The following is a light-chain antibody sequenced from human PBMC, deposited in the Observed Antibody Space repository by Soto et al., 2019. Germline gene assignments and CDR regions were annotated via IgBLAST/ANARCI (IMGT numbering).Light chain of an antibody. J-gene: IGKJ2*01. V-gene: IGKV3-20*01. CDR3: QQYGASPYT. CDR2: GAS. CDR1: QSVSSSY. Sequence: EIVLTQSPGTLSLSPGERATLSCRASQSVSSSYLAWYQQKPGQAPRLLIYGASSRATGIPDRFSGSGSGTDFTLTIRRLEPEDFAVYYCQQYGASPYTFGQGTKLEPK.